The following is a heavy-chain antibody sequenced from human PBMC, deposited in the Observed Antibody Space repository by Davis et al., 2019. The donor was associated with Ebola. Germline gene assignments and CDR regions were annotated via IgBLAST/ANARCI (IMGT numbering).Heavy chain of an antibody. Sequence: AASVKVSCKASGYTFTSYAMHWVRQAPGQGLEWMGWISAYNGNTNYAQKLQGRVTMTTDTSTSTAYMELRSLRSDDTAVYYCARDLRGGSPRYCSGGSCYYYYGMDVWGQGTTVTVSS. D-gene: IGHD2-15*01. J-gene: IGHJ6*02. CDR1: GYTFTSYA. CDR2: ISAYNGNT. V-gene: IGHV1-18*01. CDR3: ARDLRGGSPRYCSGGSCYYYYGMDV.